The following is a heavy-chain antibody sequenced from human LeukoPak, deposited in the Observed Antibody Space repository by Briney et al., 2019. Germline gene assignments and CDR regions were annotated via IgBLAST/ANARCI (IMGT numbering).Heavy chain of an antibody. J-gene: IGHJ6*03. CDR3: AKSDCSGGSCYPLYYYMDV. V-gene: IGHV3-23*01. D-gene: IGHD2-15*01. CDR2: ISGSGGST. Sequence: GGSLRLSCAASGFTFSSCAMSWVRQAPGKGLEWVSAISGSGGSTYYADSVKGRFTISRDNSKNTLYLQMNSLRAEDTAVYYCAKSDCSGGSCYPLYYYMDVWGKGTTVTVSS. CDR1: GFTFSSCA.